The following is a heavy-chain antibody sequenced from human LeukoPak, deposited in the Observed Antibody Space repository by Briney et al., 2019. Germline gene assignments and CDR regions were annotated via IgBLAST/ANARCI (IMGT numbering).Heavy chain of an antibody. D-gene: IGHD3-10*01. V-gene: IGHV3-49*04. CDR2: IRSKAHGGTT. J-gene: IGHJ4*02. CDR3: TRDQTYYYGSGSYRY. CDR1: GFTFGDYA. Sequence: GGSLRLSCTASGFTFGDYALSWVRQAPGKGLEWVSFIRSKAHGGTTEYAASVKSRFTISRDDSNSIAYLQMNSLKIEDTAVYYCTRDQTYYYGSGSYRYWGQGTLVTVSS.